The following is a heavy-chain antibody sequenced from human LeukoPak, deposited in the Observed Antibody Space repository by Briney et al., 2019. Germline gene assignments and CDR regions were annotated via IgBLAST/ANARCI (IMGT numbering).Heavy chain of an antibody. J-gene: IGHJ4*02. Sequence: ASVKVSCKASGYTFTSCGISWVRQAPGQGLEWMGWISAYNGNTNYAQKLQGRVTMTTDTSTSTAYMELRSLRSDDTAVYYCARVKGWQQPFSRFDYWGQGTLVTVSS. CDR3: ARVKGWQQPFSRFDY. CDR2: ISAYNGNT. V-gene: IGHV1-18*01. CDR1: GYTFTSCG. D-gene: IGHD6-13*01.